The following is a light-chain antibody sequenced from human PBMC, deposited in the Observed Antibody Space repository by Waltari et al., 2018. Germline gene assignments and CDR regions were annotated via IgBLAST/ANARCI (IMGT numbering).Light chain of an antibody. CDR1: SSAVGTSKY. CDR3: CSYAGYFTV. V-gene: IGLV2-23*02. J-gene: IGLJ2*01. CDR2: NVR. Sequence: QSVLTQPASVSGSPGQSIPISCTGTSSAVGTSKYVSWYQHHPGRAPKLLIYNVRERPSGVTNRFSGSKSGNTASLTISGLQTEDEADYFCCSYAGYFTVFGGGTHLTVL.